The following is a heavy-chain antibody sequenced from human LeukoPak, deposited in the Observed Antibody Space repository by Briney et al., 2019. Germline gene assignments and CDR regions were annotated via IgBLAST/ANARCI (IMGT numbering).Heavy chain of an antibody. CDR2: VYPSDSDT. Sequence: GESLKISCKGSGYSFNYYWIGWVRQKPGKGLEWMGIVYPSDSDTRYSPSFQGQVTISADKSISTAYLQWNTLQASDSALYYCARQEITVIRGVHSALGPDYWGQGTLVTVSS. D-gene: IGHD3-10*01. CDR1: GYSFNYYW. V-gene: IGHV5-51*01. J-gene: IGHJ4*02. CDR3: ARQEITVIRGVHSALGPDY.